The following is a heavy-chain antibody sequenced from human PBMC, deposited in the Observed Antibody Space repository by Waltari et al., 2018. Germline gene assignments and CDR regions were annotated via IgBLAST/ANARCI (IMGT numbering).Heavy chain of an antibody. CDR2: MNPNSGNT. CDR1: GSTSTSYE. Sequence: QVQLVQSGAEVKKPGASVQVSCKASGSTSTSYENNWVRQATGQGLEWMGWMNPNSGNTGYAQKFQGRVTMTRNTSISTAYMELSSLRSEDTAVYYCARAETHIAAKDYWGRGTLVTVSS. V-gene: IGHV1-8*01. J-gene: IGHJ4*02. D-gene: IGHD6-6*01. CDR3: ARAETHIAAKDY.